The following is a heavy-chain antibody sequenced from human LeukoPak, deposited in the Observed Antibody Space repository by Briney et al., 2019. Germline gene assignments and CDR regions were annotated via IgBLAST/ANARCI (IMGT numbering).Heavy chain of an antibody. D-gene: IGHD3-10*01. CDR1: GYTFTSYD. J-gene: IGHJ6*02. CDR3: ARGGRGSGSSPYYYYGMDV. V-gene: IGHV1-8*01. Sequence: GASVKVSCKASGYTFTSYDINWVRQATGQGLEWMGWMNPNSGNTGYAQKFQGRVTMTRNTSISTAYMELSSLRSEDTAVYYCARGGRGSGSSPYYYYGMDVWGQGTTVTVSS. CDR2: MNPNSGNT.